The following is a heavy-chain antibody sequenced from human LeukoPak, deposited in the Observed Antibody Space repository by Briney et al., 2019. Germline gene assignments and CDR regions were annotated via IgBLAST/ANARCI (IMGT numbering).Heavy chain of an antibody. D-gene: IGHD6-13*01. CDR2: IYTSGST. CDR1: GGSISSYY. CDR3: ARSKSSSWYDGVGWFDP. J-gene: IGHJ5*02. Sequence: SETLSLTCTVSGGSISSYYWSWIRQPAGKGLEWIGRIYTSGSTNYNPSLKSRVTMSVDTSKNQFSLKLSSVTAADTAVYYCARSKSSSWYDGVGWFDPWGQGTLVTVSS. V-gene: IGHV4-4*07.